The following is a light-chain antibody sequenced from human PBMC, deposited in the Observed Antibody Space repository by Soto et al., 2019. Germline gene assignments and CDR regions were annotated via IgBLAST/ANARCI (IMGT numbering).Light chain of an antibody. V-gene: IGLV1-40*01. CDR1: SSNIGAGYD. CDR3: QSYDSSLSGVV. CDR2: GNS. Sequence: QSVLTQPPSVSGAPGQRVTISCTGSSSNIGAGYDVHWYQQVPGTAPKLLIYGNSNRPSGVPDRFSGSKSGTSASLAITGLQAEYEADYYCQSYDSSLSGVVFGGGTKLTVL. J-gene: IGLJ2*01.